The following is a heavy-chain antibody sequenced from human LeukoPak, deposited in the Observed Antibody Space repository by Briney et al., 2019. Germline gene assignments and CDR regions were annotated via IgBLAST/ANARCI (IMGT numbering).Heavy chain of an antibody. D-gene: IGHD6-13*01. V-gene: IGHV1-18*01. CDR2: INPYHGKT. CDR1: GYNFITYG. Sequence: ASVKVSCKASGYNFITYGFSWVRQAPGQGLEWMGWINPYHGKTKYAQKFQGRVTMTTDTSTNTAHMELRSLTSDDTAVYFCARDRIAAAVLDYWGQGTLVTVSS. J-gene: IGHJ4*02. CDR3: ARDRIAAAVLDY.